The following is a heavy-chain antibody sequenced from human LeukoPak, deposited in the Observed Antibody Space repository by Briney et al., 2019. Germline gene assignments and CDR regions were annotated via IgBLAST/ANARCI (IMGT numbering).Heavy chain of an antibody. Sequence: PGRSLRLSCAASGFTFSSYAMHWVRQAPGKGLEWVSTISGSGGSTYYADSVKGRFTFSRDNSKNTLYLQMNSLRAEDTAVYYCAKSPYAAVVVTIFIDYWGQGTLVTVSS. CDR2: ISGSGGST. J-gene: IGHJ4*02. D-gene: IGHD3-22*01. CDR3: AKSPYAAVVVTIFIDY. V-gene: IGHV3-23*01. CDR1: GFTFSSYA.